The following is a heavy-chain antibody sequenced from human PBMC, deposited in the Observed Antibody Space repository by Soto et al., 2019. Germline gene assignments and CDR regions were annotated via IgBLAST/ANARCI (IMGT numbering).Heavy chain of an antibody. CDR1: GGPISSSNW. V-gene: IGHV4-4*02. D-gene: IGHD3-10*01. CDR2: IYHSGST. Sequence: SETLSLTCAVSGGPISSSNWWSWVRQPPGKGLEWIGEIYHSGSTNYNPSLKSRVTISVDTSKNQFSLKLNSVTAADTAVYYCARDGSERPATYWGQGILVTVS. CDR3: ARDGSERPATY. J-gene: IGHJ4*02.